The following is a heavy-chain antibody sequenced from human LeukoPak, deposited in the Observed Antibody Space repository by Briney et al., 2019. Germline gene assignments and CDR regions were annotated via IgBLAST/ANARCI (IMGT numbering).Heavy chain of an antibody. D-gene: IGHD1-1*01. V-gene: IGHV1-69*05. CDR3: ARDSYKEGNSHY. J-gene: IGHJ4*02. Sequence: SVKVSCKASGGTFSSYAISWVRQAPGQGLEWMGGIIPIFGTANYAQKFQGRVTITTGESTSTAYMELNSLRAEDTAVYYCARDSYKEGNSHYWGQGTLVTVSS. CDR1: GGTFSSYA. CDR2: IIPIFGTA.